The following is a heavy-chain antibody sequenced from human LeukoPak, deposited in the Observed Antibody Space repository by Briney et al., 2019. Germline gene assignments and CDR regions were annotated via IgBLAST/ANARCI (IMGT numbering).Heavy chain of an antibody. CDR3: ARDTDGILDY. CDR2: IYYSGST. J-gene: IGHJ4*02. D-gene: IGHD2/OR15-2a*01. CDR1: GGSISSGGYY. Sequence: KPSQTLSLTCTVSGGSISSGGYYWSWIRQHPGKGLEWIGYIYYSGSTYYNLSLKSRVTISVDTSKNQFSLKLSSVTAADTAVYYCARDTDGILDYWGQGTLVTVSS. V-gene: IGHV4-31*03.